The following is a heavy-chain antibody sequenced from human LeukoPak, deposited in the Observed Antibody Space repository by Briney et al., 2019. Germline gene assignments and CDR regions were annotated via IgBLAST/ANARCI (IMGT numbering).Heavy chain of an antibody. V-gene: IGHV3-30*04. CDR1: GFTFSSYA. CDR3: ARPILTGYDDY. D-gene: IGHD3-9*01. CDR2: ISYDGSNK. Sequence: GRSLRLSCAASGFTFSSYAMHWVRQAPGKGLEWVAVISYDGSNKYYADSVMGRFTISRDNSKNTLYLQMNSLRAEDTAVYYCARPILTGYDDYWGQGTLVTVSS. J-gene: IGHJ4*02.